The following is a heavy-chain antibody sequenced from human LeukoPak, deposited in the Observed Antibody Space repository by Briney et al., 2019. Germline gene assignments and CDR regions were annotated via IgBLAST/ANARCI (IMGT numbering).Heavy chain of an antibody. J-gene: IGHJ6*02. CDR3: ARNRECPRKWGMDV. Sequence: SVKVSCKASVGTFSSYAISWVRQAPGQGLEWMGRIIPILGIANYAQKFQGRVTITADKSTSTAYMELSSLRSEDTAVYYCARNRECPRKWGMDVWGQGTTVTVSS. D-gene: IGHD3-10*01. CDR1: VGTFSSYA. V-gene: IGHV1-69*04. CDR2: IIPILGIA.